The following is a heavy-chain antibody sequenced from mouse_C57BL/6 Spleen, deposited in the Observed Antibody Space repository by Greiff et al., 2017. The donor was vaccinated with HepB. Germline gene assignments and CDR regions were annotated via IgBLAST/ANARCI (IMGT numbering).Heavy chain of an antibody. CDR1: GYTFTSYW. CDR2: IDPSDSYT. V-gene: IGHV1-69*01. CDR3: ARGGWDAYAMDY. J-gene: IGHJ4*01. Sequence: VQLQQPGAELVMPGASVKLSCKASGYTFTSYWMHWVKQRPGQGLEWIGEIDPSDSYTNYNQKFKGKSTLTVDKSSSTAYMQLSSLTSEDSAVYYCARGGWDAYAMDYWGQGTSVTVSS. D-gene: IGHD4-1*01.